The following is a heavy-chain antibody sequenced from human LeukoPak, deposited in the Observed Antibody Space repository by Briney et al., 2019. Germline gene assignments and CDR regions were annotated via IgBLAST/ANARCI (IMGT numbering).Heavy chain of an antibody. D-gene: IGHD6-13*01. CDR1: GYTFTGYY. CDR2: FDPEDGET. CDR3: ATTGYSSSWYNY. J-gene: IGHJ4*02. Sequence: GASVKVSCKASGYTFTGYYMHWVRQAPGQGLEWMGGFDPEDGETIYAQKFQGRVTMTEDTSTDTAYMELSSLRSEDTAVYYCATTGYSSSWYNYWGQGTLVTVSS. V-gene: IGHV1-24*01.